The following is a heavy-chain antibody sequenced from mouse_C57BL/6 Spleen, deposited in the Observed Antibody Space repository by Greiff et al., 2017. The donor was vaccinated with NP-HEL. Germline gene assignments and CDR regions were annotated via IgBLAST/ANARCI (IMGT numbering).Heavy chain of an antibody. CDR3: ARRNYGSSIFDY. CDR1: GYTFTSYW. J-gene: IGHJ2*01. Sequence: QVQLKQSGAELVKPGASVKLSCKASGYTFTSYWMHWVKQRPGQGLEWIGMIHPNSGSTNYNEKFKSKATLTVDKSSSTAYMQLSSLTSEDSAVYYCARRNYGSSIFDYWGQGTTLTVSS. CDR2: IHPNSGST. D-gene: IGHD1-1*01. V-gene: IGHV1-64*01.